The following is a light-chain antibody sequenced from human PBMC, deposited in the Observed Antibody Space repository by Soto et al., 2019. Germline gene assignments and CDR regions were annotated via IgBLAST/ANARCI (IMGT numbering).Light chain of an antibody. CDR3: QQYGSSPIT. Sequence: IVLTPSPATIALSPGEGATLSCGASERVSSSYVAWYQMKAGLAPRLLIHDASTRASGIPDRFRGSKSGTDFTLTIRGLEPEDAALYYCQQYGSSPITFGQGTRLEIK. CDR1: ERVSSSY. CDR2: DAS. V-gene: IGKV3D-20*01. J-gene: IGKJ5*01.